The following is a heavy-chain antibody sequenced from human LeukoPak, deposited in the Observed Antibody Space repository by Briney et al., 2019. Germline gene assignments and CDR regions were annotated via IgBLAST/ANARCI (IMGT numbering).Heavy chain of an antibody. Sequence: ASVKVSCKASGYTFTSYYMHWVRQAPGQGLEWMGWINPNSGGTNYAQKFQGWVTMTRDTSISTAYMELSRLRSDDTAVDYCAREVSHYGMDVWGKGTTVTVSS. CDR3: AREVSHYGMDV. J-gene: IGHJ6*04. D-gene: IGHD6-6*01. V-gene: IGHV1-2*04. CDR2: INPNSGGT. CDR1: GYTFTSYY.